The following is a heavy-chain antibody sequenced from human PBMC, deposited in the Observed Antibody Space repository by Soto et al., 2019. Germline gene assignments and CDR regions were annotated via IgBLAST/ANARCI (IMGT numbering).Heavy chain of an antibody. Sequence: PSETLSLTCTVSGGSISSGDYYWSWIRQPPGKGLEWIAYIYYTGSTYYNPSLKSRVTMSVDTSKNQFSLKLTSVTAADSAVYYCARTPSSNWLDPWGQGTLVTFSS. J-gene: IGHJ5*02. D-gene: IGHD2-15*01. CDR2: IYYTGST. CDR1: GGSISSGDYY. V-gene: IGHV4-30-4*01. CDR3: ARTPSSNWLDP.